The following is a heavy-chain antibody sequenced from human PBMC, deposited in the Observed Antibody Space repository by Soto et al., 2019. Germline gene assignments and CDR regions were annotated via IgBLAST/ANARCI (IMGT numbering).Heavy chain of an antibody. Sequence: SETLSLTCTVSGVSISNSSYYLGWIRRPPGKGLEWIGTIYYSGITYYNPSLKSRVTISVDTSKNQFSLKLTSVTAADTAVYYCARHGSNWGQGTLVTVSS. CDR3: ARHGSN. J-gene: IGHJ4*02. CDR1: GVSISNSSYY. CDR2: IYYSGIT. V-gene: IGHV4-39*01.